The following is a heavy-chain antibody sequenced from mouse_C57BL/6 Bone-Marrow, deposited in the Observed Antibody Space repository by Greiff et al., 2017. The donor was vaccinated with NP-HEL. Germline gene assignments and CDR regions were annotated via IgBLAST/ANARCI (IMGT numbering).Heavy chain of an antibody. CDR3: ARYYRRGYAMDY. D-gene: IGHD2-14*01. Sequence: QVQLQQPGAELVKPGASVKLSCKASGYTFTSYWMHWVKQRPGQGLEWIGMIHPNSGSTKYNEKFKSKATLTVDKSSSTAYMQLSSLTSEDAAVYSCARYYRRGYAMDYWGQGTTVTVSS. CDR2: IHPNSGST. V-gene: IGHV1-64*01. J-gene: IGHJ4*01. CDR1: GYTFTSYW.